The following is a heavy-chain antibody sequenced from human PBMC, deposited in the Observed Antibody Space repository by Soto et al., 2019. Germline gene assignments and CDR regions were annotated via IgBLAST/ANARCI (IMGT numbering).Heavy chain of an antibody. Sequence: PSETLSLTCAVYGGSFSGYYWSWIRQPPGKGLEWIGEINHSGSTNYNPSLKSRVTISVDTSKNQFSLKLSSVTAADTAVYYCARRIGYSSSSDFDYRGQGTLVTVSS. V-gene: IGHV4-34*01. D-gene: IGHD6-6*01. J-gene: IGHJ4*02. CDR1: GGSFSGYY. CDR2: INHSGST. CDR3: ARRIGYSSSSDFDY.